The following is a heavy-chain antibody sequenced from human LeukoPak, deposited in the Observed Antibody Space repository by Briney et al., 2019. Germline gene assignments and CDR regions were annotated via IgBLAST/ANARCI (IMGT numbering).Heavy chain of an antibody. V-gene: IGHV3-74*01. CDR1: GTYW. J-gene: IGHJ4*02. CDR2: INSDGSWT. D-gene: IGHD5-24*01. Sequence: GGSLRLSCAASGTYWMHWVRQAPGKGLVWVSHINSDGSWTGYADSVKGRFTISRDNAENSLYLQLSSLRAEDTAVYYCAREQRTFDYWGQGILVTVSS. CDR3: AREQRTFDY.